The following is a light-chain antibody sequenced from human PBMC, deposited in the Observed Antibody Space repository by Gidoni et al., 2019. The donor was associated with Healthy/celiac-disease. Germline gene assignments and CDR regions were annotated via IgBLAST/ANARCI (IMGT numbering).Light chain of an antibody. CDR2: AAS. CDR1: QSISSY. Sequence: DLQMTQSPSSLSASVGDRVTITCRASQSISSYLNWYQQKPGKAPKLLIYAASRLQSGVPSRFSGSGSGTDFTLTISSLQPEDFATYYCQQSYSTPFTFGPXTKVDIK. V-gene: IGKV1-39*01. J-gene: IGKJ3*01. CDR3: QQSYSTPFT.